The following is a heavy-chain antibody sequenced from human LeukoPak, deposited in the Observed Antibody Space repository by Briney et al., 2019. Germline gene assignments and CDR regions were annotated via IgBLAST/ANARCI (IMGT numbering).Heavy chain of an antibody. Sequence: PGGSLRLSCAASGFIFKTYTMTWVRQAPGKGLEWVSSITGDCKYITYADSVKGLFTIARDTAKNSLYLQMHSLRAEDTAVYYCARDRGYVSYDYWGQGTLVTVSS. J-gene: IGHJ4*02. V-gene: IGHV3-21*04. CDR2: ITGDCKYI. CDR3: ARDRGYVSYDY. CDR1: GFIFKTYT. D-gene: IGHD1-26*01.